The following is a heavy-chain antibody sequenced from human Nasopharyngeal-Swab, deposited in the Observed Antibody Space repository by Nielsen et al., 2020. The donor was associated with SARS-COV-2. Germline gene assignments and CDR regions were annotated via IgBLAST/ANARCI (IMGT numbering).Heavy chain of an antibody. V-gene: IGHV3-23*01. Sequence: GGSLRLSCAASGFTFSSYAMSWVRQAPGKGLEWVSAISGSGGSTYHADSVKGRFTISRDNSKNTLYLQMNSLRAEDTAVYYCAKGGSAEWLAFSYYGMDVWGQGTTVTVSS. CDR2: ISGSGGST. D-gene: IGHD6-19*01. J-gene: IGHJ6*02. CDR3: AKGGSAEWLAFSYYGMDV. CDR1: GFTFSSYA.